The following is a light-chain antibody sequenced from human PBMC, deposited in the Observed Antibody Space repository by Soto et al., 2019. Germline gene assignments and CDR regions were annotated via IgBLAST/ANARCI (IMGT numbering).Light chain of an antibody. J-gene: IGKJ1*01. CDR2: KAS. CDR3: QQYNSYSRT. V-gene: IGKV1-5*03. Sequence: DIPMTQSPSTLSASVGDRVTITCRASQSISNWLGWYQQKPGKAPKLLIYKASTLQSGVPSRFSGSGSGTEFTLTISSLQPDDFATYYCQQYNSYSRTFGQGTKVEIK. CDR1: QSISNW.